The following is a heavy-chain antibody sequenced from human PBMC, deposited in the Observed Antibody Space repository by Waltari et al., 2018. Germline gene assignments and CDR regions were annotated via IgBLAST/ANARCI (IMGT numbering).Heavy chain of an antibody. CDR3: ARDREATYNVYYYYMDV. Sequence: QVQLVQSGAEVKEPGASVKVSCKASGYTFTAHHIHWMRQAPGQGLEWMGWDHPNGGDTHHVQKFEGRVTMTRDTSISTAYMELSRLRSDATAMYYCARDREATYNVYYYYMDVWGKGTTVTVSS. V-gene: IGHV1-2*02. CDR2: DHPNGGDT. J-gene: IGHJ6*03. D-gene: IGHD1-1*01. CDR1: GYTFTAHH.